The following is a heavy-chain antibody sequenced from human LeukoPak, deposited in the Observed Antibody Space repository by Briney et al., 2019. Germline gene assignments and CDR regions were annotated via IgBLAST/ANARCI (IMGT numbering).Heavy chain of an antibody. J-gene: IGHJ4*02. CDR1: GYTFNTYP. D-gene: IGHD2-2*01. CDR3: ARLKLLWSNYFDY. CDR2: IKQDGSEK. V-gene: IGHV3-7*01. Sequence: GGSLRLSCAAPGYTFNTYPMSWVRQAPGKGLEWVANIKQDGSEKYYVDSVKGRFTISRDNAKNSLYLQMNSLRAEDTAVYYCARLKLLWSNYFDYWGQGTLVTVSS.